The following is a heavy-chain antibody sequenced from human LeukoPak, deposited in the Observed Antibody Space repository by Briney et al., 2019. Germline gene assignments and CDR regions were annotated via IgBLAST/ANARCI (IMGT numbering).Heavy chain of an antibody. Sequence: PGGSLRLSCAASGFTFSSYWMSWVRQAPGKGLEWVANIKQDGSEKYYVDSVKGRFTISRDNAKNSLYLQMNSLRAEDTAVYYCARDDYYDNWAFDIWGQGTMVTVSS. D-gene: IGHD3-22*01. J-gene: IGHJ3*02. CDR3: ARDDYYDNWAFDI. CDR2: IKQDGSEK. V-gene: IGHV3-7*01. CDR1: GFTFSSYW.